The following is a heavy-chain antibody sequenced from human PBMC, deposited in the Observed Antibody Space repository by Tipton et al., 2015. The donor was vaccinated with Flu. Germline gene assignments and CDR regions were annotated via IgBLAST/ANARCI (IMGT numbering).Heavy chain of an antibody. CDR3: ARGNFYGPGTNDY. D-gene: IGHD3-10*01. CDR2: VYTTGTT. V-gene: IGHV4-4*07. Sequence: TLSLTCTVSGDSISTYFWSWVRQPAGKGLEWIGRVYTTGTTNYSPSLKSRVTMSVDTSKSQFSLNLSSVTAADSAVYYCARGNFYGPGTNDYWGQGTLVTVSS. CDR1: GDSISTYF. J-gene: IGHJ4*02.